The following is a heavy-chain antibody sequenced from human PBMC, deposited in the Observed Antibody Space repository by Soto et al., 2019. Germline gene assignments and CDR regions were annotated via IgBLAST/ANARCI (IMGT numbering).Heavy chain of an antibody. J-gene: IGHJ6*02. D-gene: IGHD2-21*02. V-gene: IGHV1-69*02. CDR2: IIPVLGVT. CDR1: GSTFSSYT. Sequence: QVQLVQSGAEMKRPGSSVKVSCQASGSTFSSYTVSWVRQAPGQGLEWMGRIIPVLGVTNYAQKFKARVTITADKSKTTAYMELSSLRSGDTAVYYCARRRYCGADCYSKYYYGRDVWVQGTTVTVSS. CDR3: ARRRYCGADCYSKYYYGRDV.